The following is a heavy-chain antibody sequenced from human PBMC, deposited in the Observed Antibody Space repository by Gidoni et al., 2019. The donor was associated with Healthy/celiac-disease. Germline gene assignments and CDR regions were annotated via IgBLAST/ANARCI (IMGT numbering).Heavy chain of an antibody. Sequence: QVQLQESGPGLVKPSGTLSLNCAVSGGSISSSNWWSLVRQPPGKGLDWIGEIYHSGSTNYTPSLKSRGTISVDKSQNQFSLTLSSVTAAVTALYYCARLGGDPLRYYGIDVWGQVTTVTVSS. CDR2: IYHSGST. CDR1: GGSISSSNW. V-gene: IGHV4-4*02. J-gene: IGHJ6*02. D-gene: IGHD2-21*01. CDR3: ARLGGDPLRYYGIDV.